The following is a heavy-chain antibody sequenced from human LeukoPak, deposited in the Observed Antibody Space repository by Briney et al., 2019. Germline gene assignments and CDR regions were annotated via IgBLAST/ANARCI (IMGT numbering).Heavy chain of an antibody. J-gene: IGHJ4*02. CDR3: ARRDYYDSSGYWRPHFDY. Sequence: PSETLSLTCAVYGGSFSGYYWSWIRQPPGKGLEWIGEINHSGSTNYNPSLKSRVTISVDTSKNQFSLKLSSVTAADTAVYYCARRDYYDSSGYWRPHFDYWGQGTLVTVSS. CDR2: INHSGST. D-gene: IGHD3-22*01. CDR1: GGSFSGYY. V-gene: IGHV4-34*01.